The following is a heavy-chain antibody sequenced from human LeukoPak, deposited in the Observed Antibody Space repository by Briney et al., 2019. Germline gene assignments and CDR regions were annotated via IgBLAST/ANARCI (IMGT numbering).Heavy chain of an antibody. V-gene: IGHV3-30-3*01. CDR2: ISYDGSNK. D-gene: IGHD3-10*01. CDR1: GFTFGSYA. J-gene: IGHJ4*02. Sequence: GRSLRLSCAASGFTFGSYAMHWVRQAPGKGLEWVAVISYDGSNKYYADSVKGRFTISRDNSKNTLYLQMNSLRAEDTAVYYCARDPQLWFGETYIPNFDYWGQGTLVTVSS. CDR3: ARDPQLWFGETYIPNFDY.